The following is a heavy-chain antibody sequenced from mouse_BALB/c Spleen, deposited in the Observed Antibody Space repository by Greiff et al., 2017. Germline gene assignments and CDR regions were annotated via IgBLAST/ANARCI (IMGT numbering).Heavy chain of an antibody. D-gene: IGHD2-1*01. J-gene: IGHJ3*01. CDR3: ARQRGYGNLAY. Sequence: EVHLLESGGGLVKPGGSLKLSCAASGFAFSSYDMSWARQTPEKRLEWVAYISSGGGSTYYPDTVKGRFTISRDNAKNTLYLQMSSLKSEDTAMYYCARQRGYGNLAYWGQGTLVTVSA. CDR2: ISSGGGST. V-gene: IGHV5-12-1*01. CDR1: GFAFSSYD.